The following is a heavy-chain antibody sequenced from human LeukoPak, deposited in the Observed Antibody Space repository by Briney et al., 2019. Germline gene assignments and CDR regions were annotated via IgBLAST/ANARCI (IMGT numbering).Heavy chain of an antibody. J-gene: IGHJ4*02. CDR2: INPNSGGT. CDR1: GYTFTGYY. V-gene: IGHV1-2*02. Sequence: ASVKVSCKASGYTFTGYYMHWVRQAPGQGLEWMGWINPNSGGTNYAQKFQGRVTMTRDTSISTDYMELSRLRSDDTAVYYCARDVQQLSPFDYWGQGTLVTVSS. D-gene: IGHD6-13*01. CDR3: ARDVQQLSPFDY.